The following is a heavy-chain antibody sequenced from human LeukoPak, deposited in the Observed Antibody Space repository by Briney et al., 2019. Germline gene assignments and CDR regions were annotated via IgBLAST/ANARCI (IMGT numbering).Heavy chain of an antibody. CDR1: GFTVSSNY. Sequence: PGGSLRLSSAASGFTVSSNYMSWVRQAPGKGLEWVSVIYSGGSTYYADSVKGRFTISRDNSKNTLYLQMNSLRAEDTAVCYCARGLGIAAAAGDYFDYWGQGTLVTVSS. J-gene: IGHJ4*02. CDR3: ARGLGIAAAAGDYFDY. D-gene: IGHD6-13*01. CDR2: IYSGGST. V-gene: IGHV3-53*01.